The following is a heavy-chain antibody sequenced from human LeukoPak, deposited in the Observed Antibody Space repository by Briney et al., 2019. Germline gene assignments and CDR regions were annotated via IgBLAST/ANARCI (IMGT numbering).Heavy chain of an antibody. J-gene: IGHJ4*02. CDR1: GFTFSRYG. D-gene: IGHD3-22*01. Sequence: GGSLRLSCAASGFTFSRYGMHWVRQAPGKGLEWVAHIWYDGSNRQYVDSVKGRFTISRDNSKNTLYLQMNSLRADDTAVYYCARDFGFSPSSGYSFDYWGQGTLVTVSS. V-gene: IGHV3-33*01. CDR2: IWYDGSNR. CDR3: ARDFGFSPSSGYSFDY.